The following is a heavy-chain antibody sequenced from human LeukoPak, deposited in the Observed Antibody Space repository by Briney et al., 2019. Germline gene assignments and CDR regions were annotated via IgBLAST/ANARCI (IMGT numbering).Heavy chain of an antibody. CDR3: AKGGGYCKFDY. V-gene: IGHV3-23*01. CDR1: GFTFSSYV. D-gene: IGHD5-12*01. CDR2: ISVSGGST. J-gene: IGHJ4*02. Sequence: GGSLRLSCAASGFTFSSYVMSWVRQAPGKGLEWVSSISVSGGSTYSAESVKGRFTISRDNSQNTLYLQMNSLRAEDTAVYYCAKGGGYCKFDYWCQGTLVTVSS.